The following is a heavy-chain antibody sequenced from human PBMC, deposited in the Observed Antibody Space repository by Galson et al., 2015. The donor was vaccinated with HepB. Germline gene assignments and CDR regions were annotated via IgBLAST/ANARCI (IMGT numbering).Heavy chain of an antibody. V-gene: IGHV6-1*01. Sequence: CAISGDSVSSNSAAWNWIRQSPSRGLEWLGRTYYRSKWYNDYAVSVKSRITINPDTSKNQFSLQLNSVTPEDTAVYYCARTHRIVGAQFPFDYWGQGTLVTVSS. CDR3: ARTHRIVGAQFPFDY. D-gene: IGHD1-26*01. CDR1: GDSVSSNSAA. CDR2: TYYRSKWYN. J-gene: IGHJ4*02.